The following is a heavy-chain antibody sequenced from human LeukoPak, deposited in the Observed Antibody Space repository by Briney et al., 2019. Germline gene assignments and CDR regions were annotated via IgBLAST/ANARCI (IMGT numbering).Heavy chain of an antibody. CDR3: AKDAFVSGWYYFDY. V-gene: IGHV3-23*01. D-gene: IGHD6-19*01. J-gene: IGHJ4*02. Sequence: GGSLRLSCAASGSTFTSYAMNWVRQVPGKGLEWVSGISGSGDSTNYADSVKGRFTISRDNSENTLYLQMNSLRAEDTAVYYCAKDAFVSGWYYFDYWGQGLLVTVSS. CDR1: GSTFTSYA. CDR2: ISGSGDST.